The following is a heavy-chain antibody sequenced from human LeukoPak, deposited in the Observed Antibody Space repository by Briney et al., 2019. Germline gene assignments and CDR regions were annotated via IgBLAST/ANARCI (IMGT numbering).Heavy chain of an antibody. CDR2: INPNSGGT. D-gene: IGHD6-19*01. CDR3: GRGQWQELHDY. CDR1: GYSFTGYY. Sequence: ASVKVSCKASGYSFTGYYIHWVRQAPGQGLEWMGWINPNSGGTNYAQKFQGRVAMTGDTSISTAYMDLSRLRSDDTAVYYCGRGQWQELHDYWGQGTLVTVSS. V-gene: IGHV1-2*02. J-gene: IGHJ4*02.